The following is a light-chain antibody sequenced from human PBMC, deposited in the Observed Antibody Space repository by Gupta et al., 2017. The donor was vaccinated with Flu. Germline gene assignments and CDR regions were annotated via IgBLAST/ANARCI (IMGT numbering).Light chain of an antibody. V-gene: IGKV3-15*01. CDR1: QSGSSN. CDR3: QQYNNWPPRYT. CDR2: GAS. J-gene: IGKJ2*01. Sequence: RVTLSCRASQSGSSNFAWYQQKPGQAPRLLIYGASTRATGIPARFSGSGSGTEFTLTISSLQSEDFAVYYCQQYNNWPPRYTFGQGTKLEIK.